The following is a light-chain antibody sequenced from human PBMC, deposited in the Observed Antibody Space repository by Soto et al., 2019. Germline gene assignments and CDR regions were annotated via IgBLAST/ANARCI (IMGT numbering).Light chain of an antibody. CDR3: QSADISGPYV. J-gene: IGLJ1*01. CDR2: KDS. CDR1: GLTKQY. V-gene: IGLV3-25*03. Sequence: SYELTQPPSVSVSPGQTARITCSGDGLTKQYAYWYQQKPGHAPVLVIYKDSERPSGIPERFSGSSSGTTVTLTISGVQAEDAADYYCQSADISGPYVFGIGTNLTVL.